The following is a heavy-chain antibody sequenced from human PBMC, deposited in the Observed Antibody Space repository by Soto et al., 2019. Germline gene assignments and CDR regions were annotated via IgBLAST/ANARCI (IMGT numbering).Heavy chain of an antibody. J-gene: IGHJ6*02. Sequence: SETLSLTCTVSGGSISSGGYYWSWIRQHPGKGLEWIGYIYYSGSTYYNPSLKSRVTISVDTSKNQFSLKLSSVTAADTAVYYCARGLAAAGDYYYYGMDVWGQGTTVT. D-gene: IGHD6-13*01. CDR1: GGSISSGGYY. CDR2: IYYSGST. V-gene: IGHV4-31*03. CDR3: ARGLAAAGDYYYYGMDV.